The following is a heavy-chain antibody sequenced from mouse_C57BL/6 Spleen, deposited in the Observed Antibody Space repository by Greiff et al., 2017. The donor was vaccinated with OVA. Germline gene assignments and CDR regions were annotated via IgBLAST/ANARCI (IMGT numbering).Heavy chain of an antibody. D-gene: IGHD4-1*02. J-gene: IGHJ2*01. CDR1: GYTFTDYY. Sequence: EVQLQQSGPELVKPGASVKISCKASGYTFTDYYMNWVKQSHGKSLEWIGDINPNDGGTSYNQKFKGKATLTVDKSSSTAYMELRSLTSEDSAVYYCASPQLGSFDYWGQGTTLTVSS. CDR3: ASPQLGSFDY. V-gene: IGHV1-26*01. CDR2: INPNDGGT.